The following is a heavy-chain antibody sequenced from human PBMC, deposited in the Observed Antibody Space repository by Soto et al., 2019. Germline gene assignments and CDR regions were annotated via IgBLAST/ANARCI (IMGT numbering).Heavy chain of an antibody. CDR2: IYYLGNT. CDR3: EGLYPYESSGYHLNN. CDR1: GGPISSSSSY. J-gene: IGHJ4*02. Sequence: TSVTMCLTCTVSGGPISSSSSYWGWIRKPPGKGLEWVGSIYYLGNTYYNPSLGSRVTISVDTSQNQFSLKLRSVTAADTAVFHCEGLYPYESSGYHLNNWGQGALVTVSS. D-gene: IGHD3-22*01. V-gene: IGHV4-39*01.